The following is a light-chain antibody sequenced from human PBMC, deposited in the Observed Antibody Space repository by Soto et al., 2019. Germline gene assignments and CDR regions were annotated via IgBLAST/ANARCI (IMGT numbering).Light chain of an antibody. CDR2: DAS. CDR3: LQYNTYSRS. J-gene: IGKJ1*01. Sequence: DIQMTQSPSTLSASVGDRVTITCRASQSISSWLAWYQQKPGKAPKLLIFDASSLESGVPSRFSGSGSETEFTLTISSLQPDYFATYYCLQYNTYSRSFRQGTKVEI. V-gene: IGKV1-5*01. CDR1: QSISSW.